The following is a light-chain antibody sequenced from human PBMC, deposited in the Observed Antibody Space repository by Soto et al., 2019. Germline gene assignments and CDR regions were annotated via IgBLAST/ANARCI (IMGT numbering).Light chain of an antibody. J-gene: IGKJ2*01. CDR2: AAS. CDR3: QQYNSYSPYT. V-gene: IGKV1-39*01. Sequence: DIQMTQSPSSLSASVGDRVTITCRASQSISTYLNWYQQKPGKAPKLLIYAASSLQSGVPSRFSGSGSGTDFTLTINNLQPDDFATYYCQQYNSYSPYTFGQGTKLEIK. CDR1: QSISTY.